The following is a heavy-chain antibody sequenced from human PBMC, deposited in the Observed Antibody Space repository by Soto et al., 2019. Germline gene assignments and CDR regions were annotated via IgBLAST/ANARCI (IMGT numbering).Heavy chain of an antibody. CDR2: INAGNGNT. CDR3: ASEGARGQYYYYYYGMDV. V-gene: IGHV1-3*01. D-gene: IGHD1-26*01. Sequence: ASVKVSCKASGYTFTSYAMHWVRQAPGQRLEWMGRINAGNGNTKYSQKFQGRVTITRDTSASTAYMELSSLRSEDTAVYYCASEGARGQYYYYYYGMDVWGQGTTVTVSS. CDR1: GYTFTSYA. J-gene: IGHJ6*02.